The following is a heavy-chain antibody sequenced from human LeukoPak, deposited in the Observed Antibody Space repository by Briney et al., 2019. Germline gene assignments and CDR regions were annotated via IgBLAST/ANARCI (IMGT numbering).Heavy chain of an antibody. Sequence: PSETLSLTCTVSGGSSSSYYWSWSRQPAGKGLEWIGRIDTSGSIIYNPSLKSRVTISVDTSKNQLSLKVSSVTAADTAVYYCARVKSSAGGPYYHYYMNVWGKGTTVIVSS. CDR2: IDTSGSI. CDR1: GGSSSSYY. D-gene: IGHD3-10*01. V-gene: IGHV4-4*07. CDR3: ARVKSSAGGPYYHYYMNV. J-gene: IGHJ6*03.